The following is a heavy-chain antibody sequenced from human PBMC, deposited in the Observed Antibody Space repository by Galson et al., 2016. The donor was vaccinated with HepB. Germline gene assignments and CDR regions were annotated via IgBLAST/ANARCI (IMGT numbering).Heavy chain of an antibody. D-gene: IGHD3-9*01. Sequence: QSGAEVKKPGDSLKISCQASGYTFEYHWIAWVRQMSGKGLEWMGSIYPDDSETKYKPACEVQVTHSVDKPSIIAYSLWSSLNASDTAIYYCARLWVGVAGLRYYFDPWGQGTRVTVSS. CDR3: ARLWVGVAGLRYYFDP. CDR1: GYTFEYHW. CDR2: IYPDDSET. V-gene: IGHV5-51*04. J-gene: IGHJ5*02.